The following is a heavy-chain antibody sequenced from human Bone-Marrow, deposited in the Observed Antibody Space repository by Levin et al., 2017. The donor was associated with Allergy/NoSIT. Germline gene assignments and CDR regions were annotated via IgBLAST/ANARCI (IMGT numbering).Heavy chain of an antibody. V-gene: IGHV3-11*01. CDR1: GFTFSDYY. Sequence: PGGSLRLSCAASGFTFSDYYMSWIRQAPGKGLQWVSYISSSGSHIYSADSVKGRFTISRDNARNSMYLQMNSLRAEDTAVYYCARYRASRTYYERHYYSYHGIDVWGQGTTVTVSS. CDR2: ISSSGSHI. CDR3: ARYRASRTYYERHYYSYHGIDV. J-gene: IGHJ6*02. D-gene: IGHD1-26*01.